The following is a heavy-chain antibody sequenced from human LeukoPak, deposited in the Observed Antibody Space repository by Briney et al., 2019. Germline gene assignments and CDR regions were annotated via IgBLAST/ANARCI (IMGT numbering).Heavy chain of an antibody. V-gene: IGHV3-7*01. CDR3: ARDRRYDFWSGYLRGFDY. Sequence: GGSLRLPCAASGFTFSSYWMSWVRQAPGKGLEWVANIKQDGREKYYVDSVKGRFTISRDNAKNSLYLQMNSLRAEDTAVYYCARDRRYDFWSGYLRGFDYWGQGTLVTVSS. CDR2: IKQDGREK. D-gene: IGHD3-3*01. J-gene: IGHJ4*02. CDR1: GFTFSSYW.